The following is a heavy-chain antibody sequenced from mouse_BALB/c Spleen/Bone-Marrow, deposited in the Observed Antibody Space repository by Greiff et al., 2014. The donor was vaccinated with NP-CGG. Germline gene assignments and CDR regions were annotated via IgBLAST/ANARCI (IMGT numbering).Heavy chain of an antibody. CDR2: ISSGGST. J-gene: IGHJ3*01. Sequence: VQLKESGGGLVKPGGSLKLSCAASGFTFSSYAMSWVRQTPEKRLEWVASISSGGSTYYPDSVKGRFTISRDNARNILYLQMSSLRSEDTAMNYCAREMVTGFAYWGQGTLVTVSA. CDR3: AREMVTGFAY. V-gene: IGHV5-6-5*01. CDR1: GFTFSSYA. D-gene: IGHD2-2*01.